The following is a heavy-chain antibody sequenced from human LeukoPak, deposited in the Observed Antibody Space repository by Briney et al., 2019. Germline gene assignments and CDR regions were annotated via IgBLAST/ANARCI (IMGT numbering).Heavy chain of an antibody. V-gene: IGHV1-18*01. J-gene: IGHJ4*02. CDR2: ISGHNGNT. Sequence: ASVKFSCKASGYTFSSYHISWVRQAPGQGLEWMGRISGHNGNTHYAQKLQGRVTMTTDTSTTTAYMELRSLRSDDTAVYYCARGLGYCSSTSCYGELPGDYWSQGTLVTVSS. CDR1: GYTFSSYH. CDR3: ARGLGYCSSTSCYGELPGDY. D-gene: IGHD2-2*01.